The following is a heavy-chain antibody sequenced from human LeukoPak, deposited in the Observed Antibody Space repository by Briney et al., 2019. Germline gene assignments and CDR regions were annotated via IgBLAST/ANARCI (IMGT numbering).Heavy chain of an antibody. Sequence: SETLSLTCTVSGGSISSSSYYWGWIRQPPGKGLEWIGSIYYSGSTYYNPSLKSRVTISVDTSKNQFSLKLSSVTAADTAVYYCARRCSSGWLCHFDYWGQGTLVTVSS. CDR1: GGSISSSSYY. CDR3: ARRCSSGWLCHFDY. CDR2: IYYSGST. D-gene: IGHD6-19*01. V-gene: IGHV4-39*01. J-gene: IGHJ4*02.